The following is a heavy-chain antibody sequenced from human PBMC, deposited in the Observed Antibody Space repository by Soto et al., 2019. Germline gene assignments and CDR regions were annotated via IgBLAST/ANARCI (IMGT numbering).Heavy chain of an antibody. CDR2: ISWNSGNI. Sequence: EVQLVESGGGLVQPGRSLRLSCAASGFIFDEYAMHWVRQAPGKGLEWVSSISWNSGNIGYADSVKGRFTISRDNAKKSLYLQMNSVGGEDTAFYYCAMGASTTVCGFSDHWGQGTLVTVSS. D-gene: IGHD4-17*01. CDR3: AMGASTTVCGFSDH. CDR1: GFIFDEYA. V-gene: IGHV3-9*01. J-gene: IGHJ4*02.